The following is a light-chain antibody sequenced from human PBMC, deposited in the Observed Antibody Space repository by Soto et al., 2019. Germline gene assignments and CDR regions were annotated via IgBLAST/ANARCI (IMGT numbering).Light chain of an antibody. CDR1: QSISTW. Sequence: GDRVTITCRASQSISTWLAWYQQKPGKAPNLLIYAASSLERGVPSRFSGSGSGTEFTLTIGGLQPDDVATYFCQQYDTDYSFGQGTKLEI. J-gene: IGKJ2*01. CDR3: QQYDTDYS. CDR2: AAS. V-gene: IGKV1-5*01.